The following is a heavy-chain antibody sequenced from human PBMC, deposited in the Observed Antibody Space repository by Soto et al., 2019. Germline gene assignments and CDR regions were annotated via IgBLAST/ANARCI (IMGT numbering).Heavy chain of an antibody. CDR2: IIPIFGTA. V-gene: IGHV1-69*13. CDR1: GGTFSSYA. Sequence: SVKVSCKASGGTFSSYAISWVRQAPGQGLEWMGGIIPIFGTANYAQKFQGRVTITADESTSTAYMELSSLRSEDTAVYYCARFDRSGYNPFDYWGQGTLVTVSS. J-gene: IGHJ4*02. D-gene: IGHD3-22*01. CDR3: ARFDRSGYNPFDY.